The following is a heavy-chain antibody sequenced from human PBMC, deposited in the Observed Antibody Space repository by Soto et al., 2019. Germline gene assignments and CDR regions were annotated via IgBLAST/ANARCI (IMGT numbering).Heavy chain of an antibody. V-gene: IGHV1-46*01. CDR2: INPSGGST. J-gene: IGHJ4*02. CDR1: GYTFTSYY. CDR3: ARADKGGSSELGRFLEWLIKILDY. Sequence: ASVKVSCKASGYTFTSYYMHWVRQAPGQGLEWMGIINPSGGSTSYAQKFQGRVTMTRDTSTSTVYMELSSLRSEDTAVYYCARADKGGSSELGRFLEWLIKILDYWGQGTLVTVSS. D-gene: IGHD3-3*01.